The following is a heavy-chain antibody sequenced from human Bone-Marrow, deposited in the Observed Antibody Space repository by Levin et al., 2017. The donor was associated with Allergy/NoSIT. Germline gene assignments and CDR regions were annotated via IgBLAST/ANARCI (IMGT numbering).Heavy chain of an antibody. CDR2: ISSSSSYI. Sequence: GGSLRLSCAASGFTFSSYSMNWVRQAPGKGLEWVSSISSSSSYIYYADSVKGRFTISRDNAKNSLYLQMNSLRAEDTAVYYCAGDCSSTSCYGYYYGMDVWGQGTTVTVSS. V-gene: IGHV3-21*01. CDR3: AGDCSSTSCYGYYYGMDV. J-gene: IGHJ6*02. D-gene: IGHD2-2*01. CDR1: GFTFSSYS.